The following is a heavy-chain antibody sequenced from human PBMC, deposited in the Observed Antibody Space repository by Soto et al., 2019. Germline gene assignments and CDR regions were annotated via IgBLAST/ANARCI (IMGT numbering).Heavy chain of an antibody. CDR1: GYTFTSYY. V-gene: IGHV1-46*01. CDR3: ARDGGFWSGYYHYYYIMDV. D-gene: IGHD3-3*01. J-gene: IGHJ6*02. CDR2: INPSGGST. Sequence: ASVKVSCKASGYTFTSYYMHWVRQAPGQGLEWTGIINPSGGSTSYAQKFQGRVTMTRDTSTSTVYMELSSLRSEDTAVYYCARDGGFWSGYYHYYYIMDVWGQGTTVTVSS.